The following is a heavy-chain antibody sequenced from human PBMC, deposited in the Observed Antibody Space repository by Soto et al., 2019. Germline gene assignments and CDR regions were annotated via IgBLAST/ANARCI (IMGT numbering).Heavy chain of an antibody. Sequence: EVQLVESGGGLVQPGGSLRLSCAASGFTFSSFWMSWVRQAPGKGLEWVANIKQDGSEDYYVDSVKGRFTISRDNDKNSLYLQMSSLGGEDTAVYYCAREGSRITMLRGAPPPYYYYYYMDVWGKGTTVTVSS. V-gene: IGHV3-7*01. CDR3: AREGSRITMLRGAPPPYYYYYYMDV. D-gene: IGHD3-10*01. J-gene: IGHJ6*03. CDR1: GFTFSSFW. CDR2: IKQDGSED.